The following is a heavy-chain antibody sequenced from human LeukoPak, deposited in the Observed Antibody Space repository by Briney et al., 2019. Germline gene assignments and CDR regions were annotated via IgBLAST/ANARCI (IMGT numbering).Heavy chain of an antibody. CDR2: IWYDGSNK. D-gene: IGHD1-26*01. CDR3: ATCIVEATGLDF. Sequence: GGSLRLSCAASGFTFSNYGMHWVRQAPGKGLEWVAIIWYDGSNKYYVDSVKGRFTIYRDNSKNTLYLQMNSLRAEDTAVYYCATCIVEATGLDFRGQGTLVTVSS. CDR1: GFTFSNYG. J-gene: IGHJ4*02. V-gene: IGHV3-33*01.